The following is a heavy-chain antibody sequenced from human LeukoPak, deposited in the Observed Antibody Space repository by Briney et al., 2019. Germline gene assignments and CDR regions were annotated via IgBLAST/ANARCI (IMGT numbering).Heavy chain of an antibody. J-gene: IGHJ5*02. CDR3: AKDSGPYDWFDP. CDR1: GFTFSSYA. Sequence: PGGSLRLSCAASGFTFSSYAMSWVRQAPGKGLVWVSAISGSGGSTYYADSVKGRFTISRDNSKNTLYLQMNSLRAEDTAVYYCAKDSGPYDWFDPWGQGTLVTVSS. V-gene: IGHV3-23*01. CDR2: ISGSGGST. D-gene: IGHD4-17*01.